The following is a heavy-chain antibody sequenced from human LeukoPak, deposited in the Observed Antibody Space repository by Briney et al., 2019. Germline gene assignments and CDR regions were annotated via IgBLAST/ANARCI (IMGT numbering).Heavy chain of an antibody. Sequence: GGSLRLSCAASGFTFDDYGMSWVRQAPGKGLEWVSLISWDGGSTYYADSVKGRFTISRDNSKNSLYLQMNSLRTEDTALYYCAKFGGENLDYWGQGTLVTVSS. CDR3: AKFGGENLDY. V-gene: IGHV3-43*01. CDR2: ISWDGGST. D-gene: IGHD3-10*01. J-gene: IGHJ4*02. CDR1: GFTFDDYG.